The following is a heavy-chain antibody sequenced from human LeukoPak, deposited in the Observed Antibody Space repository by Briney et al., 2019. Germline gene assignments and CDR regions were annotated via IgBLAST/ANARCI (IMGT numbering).Heavy chain of an antibody. CDR2: ISSSGNTM. CDR1: GFTFSSYE. D-gene: IGHD5-18*01. V-gene: IGHV3-48*03. J-gene: IGHJ4*02. Sequence: PGGSLRLSCAASGFTFSSYEMNWVRQAPGKGLEWVSYISSSGNTMHYADSVKGRFTISRDNAKNSLYLQMNSLRAEDTGVYYCARGGRGIQLWHFDYWGQGTLVTVSS. CDR3: ARGGRGIQLWHFDY.